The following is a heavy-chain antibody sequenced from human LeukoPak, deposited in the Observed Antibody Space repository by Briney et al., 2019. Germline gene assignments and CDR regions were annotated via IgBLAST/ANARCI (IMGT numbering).Heavy chain of an antibody. V-gene: IGHV3-74*01. CDR2: ISSDGSNT. J-gene: IGHJ4*02. CDR3: ARGTGYISGWYPMDY. Sequence: GGSLRLSCAASGFTFSTYWMHWVRQAPGKGLEWVSRISSDGSNTNYADSVKGRFTISRDNAKNTLYLQMNSLRGEDTAVYYCARGTGYISGWYPMDYWGQGTLVTVSS. D-gene: IGHD6-19*01. CDR1: GFTFSTYW.